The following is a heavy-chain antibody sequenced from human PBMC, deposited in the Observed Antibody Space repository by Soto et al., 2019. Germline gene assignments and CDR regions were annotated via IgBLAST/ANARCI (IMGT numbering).Heavy chain of an antibody. CDR1: GFTFSACG. CDR3: AKEGAAAAQEDYFDF. J-gene: IGHJ4*02. D-gene: IGHD6-13*01. Sequence: GGSLRLSCAASGFTFSACGMHWVRQAPGKGLEWVAVIWYDGSNQFYADSVKGRFTISRDNSKSTVYLQMNSLKAEDTAVYYCAKEGAAAAQEDYFDFWGQGTLVTVYS. CDR2: IWYDGSNQ. V-gene: IGHV3-33*06.